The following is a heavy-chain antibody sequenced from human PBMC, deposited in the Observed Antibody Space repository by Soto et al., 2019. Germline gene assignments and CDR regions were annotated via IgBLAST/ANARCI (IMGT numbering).Heavy chain of an antibody. V-gene: IGHV4-31*03. CDR2: IYYSGST. D-gene: IGHD4-17*01. Sequence: NPSETLSLTCTVSGGSISSGGYYWSWIRQHPGKGLEWNGYIYYSGSTYYNPSLKSRVTISADTSKNQFSLKLSSVTAADTAVYYCARAVPDYGDYIEYFQHWGQGTLVTVSS. CDR1: GGSISSGGYY. CDR3: ARAVPDYGDYIEYFQH. J-gene: IGHJ1*01.